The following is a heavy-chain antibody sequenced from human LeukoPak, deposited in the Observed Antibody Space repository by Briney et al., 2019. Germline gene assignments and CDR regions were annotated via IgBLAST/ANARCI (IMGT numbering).Heavy chain of an antibody. Sequence: PSETLSLTCTVSGGSISSSSYYWGWIRQPPGKGLERIGSIYYSGSTYYNPSLKSRVTVSVDTSENQFSLKLSSVTAADTAVYYCARHDSAPQGTVTTFLFDYWGQGTLVTVSS. CDR1: GGSISSSSYY. CDR3: ARHDSAPQGTVTTFLFDY. V-gene: IGHV4-39*01. D-gene: IGHD4-17*01. J-gene: IGHJ4*02. CDR2: IYYSGST.